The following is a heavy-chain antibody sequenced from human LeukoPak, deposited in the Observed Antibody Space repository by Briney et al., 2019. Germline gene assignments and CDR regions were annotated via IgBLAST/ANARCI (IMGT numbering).Heavy chain of an antibody. CDR3: ATPSIRGCGGDCYFDY. V-gene: IGHV1-24*01. D-gene: IGHD2-21*02. CDR2: FDPEDGET. Sequence: ASVKVSCKASGYTFTSYAMNWVRQAPGKGLEWMGGFDPEDGETIYAQKFQGRVTMTEDTSTDTAYMELSSLRSEDTAVYYCATPSIRGCGGDCYFDYWGQGTLVTVSS. CDR1: GYTFTSYA. J-gene: IGHJ4*02.